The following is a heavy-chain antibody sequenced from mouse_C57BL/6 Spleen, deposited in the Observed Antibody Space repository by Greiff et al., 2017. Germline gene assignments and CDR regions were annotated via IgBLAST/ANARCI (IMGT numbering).Heavy chain of an antibody. CDR2: ISDGGSYT. J-gene: IGHJ2*01. CDR1: GFTFSSYA. D-gene: IGHD4-1*01. V-gene: IGHV5-4*01. CDR3: ARDPGTVYYFCY. Sequence: EVKLVESGGGLVKPGGSLKLSCAASGFTFSSYAMSWVRQTPEKRLEWVATISDGGSYTYYPDNVKGRFTISRDNAKNNLYLQMSHLKSEDTAMYYCARDPGTVYYFCYEGHGTTLSVSS.